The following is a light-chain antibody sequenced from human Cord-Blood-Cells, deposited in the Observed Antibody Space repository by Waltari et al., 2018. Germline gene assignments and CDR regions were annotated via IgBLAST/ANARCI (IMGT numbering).Light chain of an antibody. CDR1: SSDVGGYNY. CDR2: DVS. Sequence: QSALTQPRSVSGSPGQSVTISCTGTSSDVGGYNYVPWYQQNPGKAPKLMIYDVSKRPSGVPVRFSGSKSGNTASLTIAGLQAEDEADYYCCSYAGSYTYVFGTGTKVTVL. V-gene: IGLV2-11*01. CDR3: CSYAGSYTYV. J-gene: IGLJ1*01.